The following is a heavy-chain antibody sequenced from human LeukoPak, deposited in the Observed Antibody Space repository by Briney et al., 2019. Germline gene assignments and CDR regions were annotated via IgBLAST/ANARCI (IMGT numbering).Heavy chain of an antibody. CDR1: GFTFSSYS. Sequence: GGSLRLSCAASGFTFSSYSMNWVRQAPGKGLEWVSSISSSSSYIYYADSVKGRFTISRDNAKNSLYLQMNSLRAEDTAVYYCARDYVGYCSGGSCLDAFDIWGQGTMVTVSS. CDR2: ISSSSSYI. J-gene: IGHJ3*02. D-gene: IGHD2-15*01. CDR3: ARDYVGYCSGGSCLDAFDI. V-gene: IGHV3-21*01.